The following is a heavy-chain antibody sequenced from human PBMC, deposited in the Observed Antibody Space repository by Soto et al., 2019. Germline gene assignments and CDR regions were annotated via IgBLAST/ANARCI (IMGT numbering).Heavy chain of an antibody. D-gene: IGHD2-15*01. CDR1: SGSISSSRYY. J-gene: IGHJ6*02. Sequence: QLQLQESGPGLGKASETLSLACTVSSGSISSSRYYWGWIRQPPGKGLQWIGSIYYSETTYYNPSLKGRVSISIDRSKNEFSLRLTSVTAADTATYYCARLGCGGGSCYHVEFYGMDVWGQGTTVTVSS. CDR2: IYYSETT. CDR3: ARLGCGGGSCYHVEFYGMDV. V-gene: IGHV4-39*01.